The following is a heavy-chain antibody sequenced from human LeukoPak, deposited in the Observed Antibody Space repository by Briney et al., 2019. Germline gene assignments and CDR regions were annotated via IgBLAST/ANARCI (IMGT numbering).Heavy chain of an antibody. CDR3: ARGFYTYFDP. Sequence: SETLSLTCTVSGGSISSSSYYWGWIRQPPGKGLEWIGSIYYSGSTYYNPSLKSRVTISVDTSKNQFSLKLSSVTAADTAVYYCARGFYTYFDPWGQGTLVTVSS. CDR2: IYYSGST. D-gene: IGHD2/OR15-2a*01. V-gene: IGHV4-39*01. J-gene: IGHJ5*02. CDR1: GGSISSSSYY.